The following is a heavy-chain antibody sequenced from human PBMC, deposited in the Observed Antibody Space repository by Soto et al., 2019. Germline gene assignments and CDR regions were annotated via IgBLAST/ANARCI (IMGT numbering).Heavy chain of an antibody. CDR3: ARADILTGYNWFDP. D-gene: IGHD3-9*01. V-gene: IGHV1-3*01. J-gene: IGHJ5*02. CDR1: GYTSTSYA. Sequence: ASVKVSCKASGYTSTSYAMHWVRQAPGQRLEWMGWINAGNGNTKYSQKFQGRVTITRDTSASTAYMELSSLRSEDTAVYYCARADILTGYNWFDPWGRGTLVTVSS. CDR2: INAGNGNT.